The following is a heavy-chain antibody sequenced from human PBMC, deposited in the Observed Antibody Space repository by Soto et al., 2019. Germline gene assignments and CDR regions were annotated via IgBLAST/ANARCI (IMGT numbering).Heavy chain of an antibody. D-gene: IGHD2-15*01. CDR1: GYTFTSYG. Sequence: QVQLVQSGAEVKKPGASVKVSCKASGYTFTSYGISWVRQAPGQGLELLGWISAYNGNTNYARNLQGRVTVTADTSTTTPYMEPRRLSADDTPGYYCARDRGIVILVGTIPDYWGQGTLVTVSS. V-gene: IGHV1-18*01. J-gene: IGHJ4*02. CDR2: ISAYNGNT. CDR3: ARDRGIVILVGTIPDY.